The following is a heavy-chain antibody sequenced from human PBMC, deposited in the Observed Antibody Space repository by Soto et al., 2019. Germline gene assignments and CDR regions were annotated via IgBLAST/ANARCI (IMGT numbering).Heavy chain of an antibody. J-gene: IGHJ4*02. CDR3: VPRKGDPFT. D-gene: IGHD3-16*01. Sequence: AGGALRLSCAASGFTFSTYTMSWVRQAPGKGLEWVSAITSTSDYSTHADSVKGRFTISRDNSQSTLSLQMNSLRVEDSAVYYCVPRKGDPFTWGPGTLVTVSS. V-gene: IGHV3-23*01. CDR1: GFTFSTYT. CDR2: ITSTSDYS.